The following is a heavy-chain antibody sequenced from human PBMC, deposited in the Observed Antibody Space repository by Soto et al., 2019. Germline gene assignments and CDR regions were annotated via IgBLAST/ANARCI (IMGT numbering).Heavy chain of an antibody. V-gene: IGHV1-46*01. J-gene: IGHJ4*02. CDR2: INPNNGST. CDR3: ATGAVAGTFDY. D-gene: IGHD6-19*01. CDR1: GYTFTSYY. Sequence: ASVKVSCKASGYTFTSYYINWVRQAPGQGLEWMGMINPNNGSTSYAQKLQGRVTMTTDTSTSTAYMELRSLRSDDTAVYYCATGAVAGTFDYWGQGTLVTLSS.